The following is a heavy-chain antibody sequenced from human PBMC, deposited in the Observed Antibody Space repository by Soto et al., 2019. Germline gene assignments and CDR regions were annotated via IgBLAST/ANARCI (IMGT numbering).Heavy chain of an antibody. CDR3: ARAHYYESDAYFFSGWFDP. D-gene: IGHD3-22*01. CDR2: ISSSSSSI. V-gene: IGHV3-21*01. J-gene: IGHJ5*02. Sequence: EVQLVESGGGLVKPGGSLRLSCAASGFTFSPYSMNWVRQAPGKGLEWVSSISSSSSSIYYADSVKGRFTISRDNARKSLYLHMNSLRAEDTAVYYCARAHYYESDAYFFSGWFDPWGQGTLVTVSS. CDR1: GFTFSPYS.